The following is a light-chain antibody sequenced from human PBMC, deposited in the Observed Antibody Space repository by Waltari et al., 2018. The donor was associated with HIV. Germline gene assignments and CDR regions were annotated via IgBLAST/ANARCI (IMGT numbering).Light chain of an antibody. CDR1: DRCFGFYNF. Sequence: SGLTQPASLSGFPGQSLTISCTGADRCFGFYNFISWYQQHPGKVPKVILSQVDLRDSGISDRFAGSKSGNTAPLTISGLQTEDEAVYYCASYTANDTVIFAGGTTVTVL. CDR2: QVD. V-gene: IGLV2-14*01. J-gene: IGLJ2*01. CDR3: ASYTANDTVI.